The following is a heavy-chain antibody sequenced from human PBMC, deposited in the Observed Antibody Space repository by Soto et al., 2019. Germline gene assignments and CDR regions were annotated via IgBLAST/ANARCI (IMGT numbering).Heavy chain of an antibody. CDR1: GGSISSYY. CDR2: IYYSGST. CDR3: ASERITMVRGPSYYFDY. J-gene: IGHJ4*02. Sequence: PSETLSLTCTVSGGSISSYYWSWIRQPPGKGLEWIVYIYYSGSTNYNPSLKSRVTISVDTSKNQFSLKLSSVTAADTAVYYCASERITMVRGPSYYFDYWGQGTLVTVSS. V-gene: IGHV4-59*08. D-gene: IGHD3-10*01.